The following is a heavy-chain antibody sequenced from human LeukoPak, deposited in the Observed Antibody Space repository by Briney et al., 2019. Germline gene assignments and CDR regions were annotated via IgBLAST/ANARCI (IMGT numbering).Heavy chain of an antibody. D-gene: IGHD3-22*01. CDR1: GFTFSSYS. J-gene: IGHJ4*02. CDR3: ARRDSSGYYYYYPLDY. V-gene: IGHV3-21*01. Sequence: GGSLRLSCAAPGFTFSSYSMNWVRKAPGKGRDWVSSISSSSSYIYYADSVKGRFTISRDNAKNSLYLQMNSLRAEDTAVYYCARRDSSGYYYYYPLDYWGQGTLVTVSS. CDR2: ISSSSSYI.